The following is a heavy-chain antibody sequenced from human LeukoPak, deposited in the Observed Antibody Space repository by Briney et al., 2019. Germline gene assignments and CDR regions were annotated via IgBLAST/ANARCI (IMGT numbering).Heavy chain of an antibody. CDR3: ARSRFQGYFHS. Sequence: GGSLRLSCAASGFTLSDFFMNWIRQAPGKGPEWISYISSTGNTIHYADSVKGRFTISRDTAKNSLYLQMHGLRAEDTALHYCARSRFQGYFHSWGQGTLVTVSS. J-gene: IGHJ1*01. V-gene: IGHV3-11*01. CDR1: GFTLSDFF. D-gene: IGHD3-16*01. CDR2: ISSTGNTI.